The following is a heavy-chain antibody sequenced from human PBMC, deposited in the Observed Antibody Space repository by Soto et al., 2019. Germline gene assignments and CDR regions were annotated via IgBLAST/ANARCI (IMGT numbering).Heavy chain of an antibody. CDR1: GFMFSTYG. J-gene: IGHJ3*02. CDR3: ASSTLYAVWGENDAFDI. CDR2: IWYDGSNK. D-gene: IGHD3-16*01. V-gene: IGHV3-33*01. Sequence: QVQLVEPGGGVVQPGKSLRLSCAASGFMFSTYGMHWVRQAPGKGLEWVSFIWYDGSNKYYGDSVKGRFTISRDNAKNPLYLTMDSLRAEDTDVYYCASSTLYAVWGENDAFDIWGQGTMVTVSS.